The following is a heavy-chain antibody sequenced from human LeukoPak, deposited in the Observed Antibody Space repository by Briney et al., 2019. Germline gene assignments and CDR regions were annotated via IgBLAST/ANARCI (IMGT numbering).Heavy chain of an antibody. Sequence: SETLSLTCTVSGGSISSSSYYWGWIRQPPGKGLEWIGNMYYSGSTYYNPSLKSRVTISVDTSNNQFSLKLSSVTAADTAVYYCARVEAYYYGSGSYDYWGQGTLVTVSS. CDR1: GGSISSSSYY. CDR3: ARVEAYYYGSGSYDY. V-gene: IGHV4-39*01. CDR2: MYYSGST. D-gene: IGHD3-10*01. J-gene: IGHJ4*02.